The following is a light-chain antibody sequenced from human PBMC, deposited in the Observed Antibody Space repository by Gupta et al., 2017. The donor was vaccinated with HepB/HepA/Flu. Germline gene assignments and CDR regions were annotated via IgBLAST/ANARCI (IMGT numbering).Light chain of an antibody. V-gene: IGKV1-27*01. Sequence: DIQMTQSPSSLSASVGDRVTITCRASQGINNFLAWYQQKPGKVPQLLIYAASTLQSGVPSRFSGSGSQTDFTLTISSLQPEDVGVYYCQKYNSAPFTFGPGTKVDIK. CDR3: QKYNSAPFT. CDR1: QGINNF. J-gene: IGKJ3*01. CDR2: AAS.